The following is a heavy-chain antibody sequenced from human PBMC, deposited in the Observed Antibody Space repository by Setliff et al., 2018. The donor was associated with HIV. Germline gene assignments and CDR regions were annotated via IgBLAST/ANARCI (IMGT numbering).Heavy chain of an antibody. CDR3: SRCYYNFWSGYPLDYMDV. J-gene: IGHJ6*03. V-gene: IGHV4-4*08. CDR2: IYTSGST. Sequence: SETLSLTCTVSGGSISSHYWSWIRQPPGKGLEWIGHIYTSGSTNYNPSLKSRVTMSVSTSKNQSSLKLSSVTAADTAVYYCSRCYYNFWSGYPLDYMDVWGKGTTVTVSS. CDR1: GGSISSHY. D-gene: IGHD3-3*01.